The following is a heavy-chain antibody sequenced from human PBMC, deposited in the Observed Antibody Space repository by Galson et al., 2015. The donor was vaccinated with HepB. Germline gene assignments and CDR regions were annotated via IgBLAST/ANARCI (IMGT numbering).Heavy chain of an antibody. CDR2: IIPIFGTA. D-gene: IGHD2-2*01. Sequence: SVKVSCKASGGTFSSYAISWVRQAPGQGLEWMGGIIPIFGTANYAQKFQGRVTITADESTSTAYMELSSLRSEDTAVYYCARRGGPEVGLVPAAKVYYYYYYMDVWGKGTTVTVSS. CDR3: ARRGGPEVGLVPAAKVYYYYYYMDV. CDR1: GGTFSSYA. J-gene: IGHJ6*03. V-gene: IGHV1-69*13.